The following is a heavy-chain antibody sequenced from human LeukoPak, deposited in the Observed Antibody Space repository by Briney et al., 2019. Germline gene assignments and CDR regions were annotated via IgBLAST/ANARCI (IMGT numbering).Heavy chain of an antibody. V-gene: IGHV3-11*06. CDR1: GFTFSDYC. J-gene: IGHJ4*02. CDR2: ISSSSSYT. D-gene: IGHD6-13*01. CDR3: ARSASDKYSSSDY. Sequence: GGSLRLSCAASGFTFSDYCMSWIRQAPGKGLEWVSYISSSSSYTNYADSVKGRFTISRDNAKNSLYLQMNSLRAEDTAVYYCARSASDKYSSSDYWGQGTLVTVSS.